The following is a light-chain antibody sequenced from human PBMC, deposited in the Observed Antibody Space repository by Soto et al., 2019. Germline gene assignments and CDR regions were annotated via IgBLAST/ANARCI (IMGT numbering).Light chain of an antibody. CDR3: QQFSSSPLT. V-gene: IGKV3-20*01. Sequence: EIVLTQSPGTLSLSPGERATLSCRASQSIASSYLAWYQQRPAQPPRLLLYRTFNRATGIPDRFSGGGSGTDFTLTISSLEPEDSAVYFCQQFSSSPLTFGGGTKVDIK. CDR1: QSIASSY. CDR2: RTF. J-gene: IGKJ4*01.